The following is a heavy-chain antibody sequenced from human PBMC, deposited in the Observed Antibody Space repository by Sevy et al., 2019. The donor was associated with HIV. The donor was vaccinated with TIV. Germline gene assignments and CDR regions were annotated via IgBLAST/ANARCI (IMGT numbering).Heavy chain of an antibody. CDR2: TYYKSEWCN. V-gene: IGHV6-1*01. D-gene: IGHD7-27*01. CDR1: GDSVSNNIAA. Sequence: SQTLSLTCAISGDSVSNNIAAWNWIRQSPSRGLEWLGRTYYKSEWCNDYAVSVKGRIVINPDTSKNQFSLQLNSVTPDDTAVYYCARDQNWGYDSWGQGTLVTVSS. CDR3: ARDQNWGYDS. J-gene: IGHJ4*02.